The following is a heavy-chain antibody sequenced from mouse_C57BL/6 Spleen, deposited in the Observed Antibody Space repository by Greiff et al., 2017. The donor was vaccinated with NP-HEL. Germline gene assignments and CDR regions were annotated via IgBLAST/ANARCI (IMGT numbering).Heavy chain of an antibody. D-gene: IGHD1-1*01. J-gene: IGHJ4*01. CDR3: TRYKDYGSSWGYAMDY. V-gene: IGHV1-15*01. Sequence: VQLQQSGAELVRPGASVTLSCKASGYTFTDYEMHWVKQTPVHGLEWIGAIDPETGGTAYNQKFKGKAILTADTSSSTAYMELRSLTSEDSAVYYCTRYKDYGSSWGYAMDYWGQGTSVTVSS. CDR2: IDPETGGT. CDR1: GYTFTDYE.